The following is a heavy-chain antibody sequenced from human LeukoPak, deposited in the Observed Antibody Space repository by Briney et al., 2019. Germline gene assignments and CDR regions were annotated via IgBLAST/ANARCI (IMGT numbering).Heavy chain of an antibody. D-gene: IGHD3-22*01. Sequence: ETLSLTCTVSGYSISSGYYWGWIRQPPGKGREWIGSIYHSGSNYYNPSLKSPVTMSVDTSKNQFSLKLSSVTAADTAVYYCARASSQNYYDSSGYYRPIYYYYMDVWGKGTTVTVSS. J-gene: IGHJ6*03. CDR2: IYHSGSN. CDR3: ARASSQNYYDSSGYYRPIYYYYMDV. CDR1: GYSISSGYY. V-gene: IGHV4-38-2*02.